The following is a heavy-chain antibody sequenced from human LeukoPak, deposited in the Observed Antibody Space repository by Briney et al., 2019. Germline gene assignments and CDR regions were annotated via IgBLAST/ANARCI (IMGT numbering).Heavy chain of an antibody. Sequence: PGGSLRLSCAASGFTFSNYWMHWVRQAPGKGLVWVSRINTDLSSTSYADSVKGRFTISRDNAKNTVCLQMNSLRAEDTAVYYCARVGYCSSGICYGMDVWGPGTTVTVSS. CDR3: ARVGYCSSGICYGMDV. V-gene: IGHV3-74*01. D-gene: IGHD2-2*01. CDR1: GFTFSNYW. CDR2: INTDLSST. J-gene: IGHJ6*02.